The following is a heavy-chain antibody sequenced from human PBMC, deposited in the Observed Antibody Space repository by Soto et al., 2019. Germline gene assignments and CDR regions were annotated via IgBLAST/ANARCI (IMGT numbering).Heavy chain of an antibody. CDR3: ARAPQYGSAGYYYNF. J-gene: IGHJ4*02. CDR1: GYTFSNYY. CDR2: INPSGGGT. D-gene: IGHD3-10*01. Sequence: QVHLVQSGAEVKRPGVSVKVSCKASGYTFSNYYMHWVRQVPGHGLEWMGIINPSGGGTTYAQRVRGRLTVTRDTSTSTVYMELSRLRSDDTAIYFCARAPQYGSAGYYYNFWCQGTLVTVSS. V-gene: IGHV1-46*01.